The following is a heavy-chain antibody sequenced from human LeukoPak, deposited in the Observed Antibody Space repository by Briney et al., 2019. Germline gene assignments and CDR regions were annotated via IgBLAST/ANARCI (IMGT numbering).Heavy chain of an antibody. D-gene: IGHD6-19*01. CDR1: GFTFSGYI. J-gene: IGHJ4*02. CDR3: ARDQWLDY. V-gene: IGHV3-48*01. CDR2: IGTSGNTI. Sequence: GGSLRLSCAASGFTFSGYIMNWVRQAPGKGLEWVSFIGTSGNTIYYADSVKGRFTVSRDNAKNSLYLQMNSPRAEDTAVYYCARDQWLDYWGRGTLVTVSS.